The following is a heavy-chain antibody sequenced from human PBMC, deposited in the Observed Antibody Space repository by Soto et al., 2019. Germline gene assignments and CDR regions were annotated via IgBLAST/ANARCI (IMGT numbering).Heavy chain of an antibody. CDR3: AHRPSPGCGRFSTWFDP. CDR1: GFSLNTSGVG. Sequence: QITLKESGPTLVKATQTLTLTCTFSGFSLNTSGVGVGWIRQPPGKALEWLALIYWDDENRYSPSLKSRLTINKDTSKNQVVLTMTNMDPVDTATYYCAHRPSPGCGRFSTWFDPWGQGTLVTV. CDR2: IYWDDEN. J-gene: IGHJ5*02. D-gene: IGHD2-15*01. V-gene: IGHV2-5*02.